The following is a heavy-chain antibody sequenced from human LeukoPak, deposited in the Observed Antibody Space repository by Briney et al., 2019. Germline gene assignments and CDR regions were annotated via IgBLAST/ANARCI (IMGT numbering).Heavy chain of an antibody. CDR3: PRACPGFWSGYCNVDY. CDR1: GYTFTSYD. J-gene: IGHJ4*02. CDR2: MNPNSGNT. Sequence: ASVKVSCKASGYTFTSYDINWVRQATGQGLEWMGWMNPNSGNTGYAQKFQGRVTITRNTSISTAYMELSSLRSEDTAVYYCPRACPGFWSGYCNVDYWGQGTLVTVSS. D-gene: IGHD3-3*01. V-gene: IGHV1-8*03.